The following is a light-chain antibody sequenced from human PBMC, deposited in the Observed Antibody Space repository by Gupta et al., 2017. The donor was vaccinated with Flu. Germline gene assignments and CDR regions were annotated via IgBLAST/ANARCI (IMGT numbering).Light chain of an antibody. CDR2: EYT. J-gene: IGLJ3*02. CDR1: SGTIASNF. CDR3: QSYETAPCV. V-gene: IGLV6-57*01. Sequence: NFMLTQPHSVSESPGMTVTISCTRRSGTIASNFVQWYQQPPGSSPTTVIYEYTQRPPGVPVRFSGSVDTSSNSAFLTISGLQTEDEADYYCQSYETAPCVFGGGTRLTVL.